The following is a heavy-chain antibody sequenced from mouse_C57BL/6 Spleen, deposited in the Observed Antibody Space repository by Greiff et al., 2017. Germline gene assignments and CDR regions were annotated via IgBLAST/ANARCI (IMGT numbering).Heavy chain of an antibody. D-gene: IGHD2-4*01. CDR3: ARKDDYDCFDY. Sequence: VQLQESGAELVKPGASVKISCKASGYAFSSYWMNWVTQRPGKGLEWIGHIYPGDGDTNYNGKFKGKATLTADKSSSTAYMQLSSLTSEDSAVYFCARKDDYDCFDYWGQGTTLTVSS. J-gene: IGHJ2*01. V-gene: IGHV1-80*01. CDR2: IYPGDGDT. CDR1: GYAFSSYW.